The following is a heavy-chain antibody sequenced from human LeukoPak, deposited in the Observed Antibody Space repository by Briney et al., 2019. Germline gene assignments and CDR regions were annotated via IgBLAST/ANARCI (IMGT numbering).Heavy chain of an antibody. CDR1: GGSFSGYY. V-gene: IGHV4-34*01. J-gene: IGHJ5*02. D-gene: IGHD2-15*01. CDR2: INHSGST. Sequence: SETLSLTCAVYGGSFSGYYWSWIRQPPGKGLEWIGEINHSGSTNSNPSLKSRVTISVDTSKNQFSLRLSSVTAADTAVYYCARVKCRSCYSGWFDPWGQGTLVTVSS. CDR3: ARVKCRSCYSGWFDP.